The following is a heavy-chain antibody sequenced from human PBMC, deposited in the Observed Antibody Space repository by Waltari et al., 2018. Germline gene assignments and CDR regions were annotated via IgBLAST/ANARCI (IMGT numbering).Heavy chain of an antibody. CDR3: ARGVWKGLFDY. V-gene: IGHV4-34*01. Sequence: QVQLQQWGAGLLKPSETLSLTCAVYGGSFSGYYWSWIRQPPGKGLEWIGEINHSGSTNYNPSLKSRVTISVDTSKNQFSLKLSSVTAADTAVYYCARGVWKGLFDYWGQGTLVTVSS. J-gene: IGHJ4*02. CDR1: GGSFSGYY. CDR2: INHSGST. D-gene: IGHD1-1*01.